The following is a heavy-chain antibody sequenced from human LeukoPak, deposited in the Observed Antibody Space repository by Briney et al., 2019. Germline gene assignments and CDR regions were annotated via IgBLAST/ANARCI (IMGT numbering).Heavy chain of an antibody. D-gene: IGHD6-13*01. CDR3: ARDSSSWYHFDY. CDR2: IKSKPDGGTT. J-gene: IGHJ4*02. Sequence: PGGSLRLSCAASGFTFSNAWMSWVRQAPGKGLEWVGRIKSKPDGGTTDYAAPVKGRFTISRDDSKNTLYLQMNSLRAEDTAVYYCARDSSSWYHFDYWGQGTLVTVSS. CDR1: GFTFSNAW. V-gene: IGHV3-15*01.